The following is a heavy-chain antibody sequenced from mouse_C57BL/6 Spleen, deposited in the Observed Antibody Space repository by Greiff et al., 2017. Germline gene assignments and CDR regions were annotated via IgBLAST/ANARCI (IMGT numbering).Heavy chain of an antibody. CDR2: IYPGDGDT. J-gene: IGHJ3*01. V-gene: IGHV1-82*01. Sequence: VQLQQSGPELVKPGASVKISCKASGYAFSSSWMNWVKQRAGKGLEWIGRIYPGDGDTNYNGKFKGKATLTADKSSSTDYMQLSSLTSEDSAVYFCARSLNWEGLAYWGQGTLVTVSA. CDR1: GYAFSSSW. CDR3: ARSLNWEGLAY. D-gene: IGHD4-1*01.